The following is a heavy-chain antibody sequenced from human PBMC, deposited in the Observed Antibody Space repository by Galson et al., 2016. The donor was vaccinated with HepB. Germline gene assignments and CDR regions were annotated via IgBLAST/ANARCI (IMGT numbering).Heavy chain of an antibody. CDR2: IYYSGST. CDR3: ARGSPGTHYTFDY. V-gene: IGHV4-59*01. Sequence: SETLSLTCTVSGGSIISYYWSWIRQSPGKGLECIGYIYYSGSTNYNPSLNSRATMSVDTSKNQFSLKLYSVTAADTAVYYCARGSPGTHYTFDYWGQGTLVTVPS. J-gene: IGHJ4*02. D-gene: IGHD3-10*01. CDR1: GGSIISYY.